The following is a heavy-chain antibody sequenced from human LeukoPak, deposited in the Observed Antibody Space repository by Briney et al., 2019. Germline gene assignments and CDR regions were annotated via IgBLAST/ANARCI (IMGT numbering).Heavy chain of an antibody. CDR3: ATPGVHYDPSGYYPFQH. D-gene: IGHD3-22*01. CDR1: GYTFTSYD. V-gene: IGHV1-8*01. J-gene: IGHJ1*01. CDR2: MNPNSGNT. Sequence: ASVKVSCKASGYTFTSYDVNWVRQATGQGLEWMGWMNPNSGNTGYAQKFQGRVTMTRDTATSTAYMELSSLSSEDTAVYYCATPGVHYDPSGYYPFQHWGQGTLVTVSS.